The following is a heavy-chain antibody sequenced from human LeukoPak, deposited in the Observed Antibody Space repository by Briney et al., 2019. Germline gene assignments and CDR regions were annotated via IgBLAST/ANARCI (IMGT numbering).Heavy chain of an antibody. V-gene: IGHV3-21*01. CDR3: AGAVEVATRPTGFDY. CDR1: GFPFNIYS. J-gene: IGHJ4*02. D-gene: IGHD5-24*01. CDR2: INRSNSYK. Sequence: GGSLRLSCAASGFPFNIYSMNWVRQAPGKGLECVSNINRSNSYKYYADSVKGRFTISRDNAKNSLYLQMNSLRAEDTGVYYGAGAVEVATRPTGFDYWGQGTLVSVAS.